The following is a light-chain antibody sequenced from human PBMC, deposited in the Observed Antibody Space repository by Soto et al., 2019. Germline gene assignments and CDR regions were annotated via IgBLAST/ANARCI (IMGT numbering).Light chain of an antibody. CDR2: GAS. CDR1: QSVSSN. V-gene: IGKV3-15*01. J-gene: IGKJ5*01. CDR3: QQYNNWWT. Sequence: EIVLTQSPGTLSVSPGDRVTLSCRASQSVSSNLAWYQQKPGQAPRLLIYGASTRATGIPARFSGSGSGTEFTLTISSLQSEDFAVYYCQQYNNWWTFGQGTRLEIK.